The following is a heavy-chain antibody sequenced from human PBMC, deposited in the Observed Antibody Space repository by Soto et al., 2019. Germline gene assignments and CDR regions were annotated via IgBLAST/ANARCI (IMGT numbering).Heavy chain of an antibody. V-gene: IGHV3-23*01. J-gene: IGHJ6*03. D-gene: IGHD3-16*01. CDR3: AKKVGSYVFGYYYYIDV. CDR1: GFTFSDYA. CDR2: ISGSGGRT. Sequence: EVQVLESGGGLVQPGGSLRLSCAASGFTFSDYAMSWVRQAPGKGLEWVSVISGSGGRTYYADSVKGRFTISRDNPKNTLYLQMNSLRDEDTAVYYWAKKVGSYVFGYYYYIDVWGKGTTVTVSS.